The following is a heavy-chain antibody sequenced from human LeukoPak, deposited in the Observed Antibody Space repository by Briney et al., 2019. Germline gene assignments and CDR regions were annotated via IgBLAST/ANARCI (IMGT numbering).Heavy chain of an antibody. CDR2: IYTSGST. D-gene: IGHD5-18*01. CDR3: AQTGYSYRPNWFDP. V-gene: IGHV4-61*02. CDR1: GGSISSGSYY. J-gene: IGHJ5*02. Sequence: SETLSLTCTVSGGSISSGSYYWSWIRQPAGKGLEWIGRIYTSGSTNYNPSLKSRVTISVDTSKNQFSLKLSSVTAADTAVYYCAQTGYSYRPNWFDPWGQGTLVTVSS.